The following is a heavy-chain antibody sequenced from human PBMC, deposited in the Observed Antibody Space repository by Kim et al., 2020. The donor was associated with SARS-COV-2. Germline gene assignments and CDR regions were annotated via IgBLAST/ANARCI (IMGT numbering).Heavy chain of an antibody. J-gene: IGHJ4*02. D-gene: IGHD3-10*01. CDR3: AKGGGMVRGVPFDY. Sequence: ADSVKGRFTISRDNSKNTLYLQMNSLRAEDTAVYYCAKGGGMVRGVPFDYWGQGTLVTVSS. V-gene: IGHV3-23*03.